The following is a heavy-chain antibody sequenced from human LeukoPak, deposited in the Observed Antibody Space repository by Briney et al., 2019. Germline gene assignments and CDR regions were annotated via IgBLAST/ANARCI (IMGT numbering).Heavy chain of an antibody. CDR2: ISYDGSNK. CDR1: GFSFSSYG. V-gene: IGHV3-30*18. CDR3: AKDPSFSVVVAATWIDY. D-gene: IGHD2-15*01. J-gene: IGHJ4*02. Sequence: GGSLRLSCAASGFSFSSYGMHWVRQAPGKGLEWVAVISYDGSNKYYADSAKGRFTISRDNSKNTLYLQMNSLRAEDTAVYYCAKDPSFSVVVAATWIDYWGQGTLVSVSS.